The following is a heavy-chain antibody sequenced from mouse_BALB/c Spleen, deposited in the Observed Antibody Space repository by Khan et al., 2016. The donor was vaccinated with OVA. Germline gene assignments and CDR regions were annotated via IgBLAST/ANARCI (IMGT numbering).Heavy chain of an antibody. Sequence: EVQGVESGGGLVQPGGSRKLSCAASGFTFSSYGMHWVRQAPEKGLEWVAYISGDSSTVYYADTVKGRFTISRDNPKNTLFLQMTSLMSEDTAMYYCATSYYYGYYFDYWGPGTTLTVS. CDR1: GFTFSSYG. J-gene: IGHJ2*01. D-gene: IGHD1-1*01. V-gene: IGHV5-17*02. CDR3: ATSYYYGYYFDY. CDR2: ISGDSSTV.